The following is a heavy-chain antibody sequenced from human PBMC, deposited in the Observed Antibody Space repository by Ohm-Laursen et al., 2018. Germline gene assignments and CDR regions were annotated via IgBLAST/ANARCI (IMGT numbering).Heavy chain of an antibody. CDR1: GYTFTSYD. V-gene: IGHV1-8*01. D-gene: IGHD2-15*01. Sequence: ASVKVSCKASGYTFTSYDINWVRQATGQGLEWMGWMNPNSGNTGYAQKFQGRVTMTRNTSISTAYMDLSSLRSEDTAVYYCARRSGRARPVVDFDFWGQGTLATVSS. CDR3: ARRSGRARPVVDFDF. J-gene: IGHJ4*02. CDR2: MNPNSGNT.